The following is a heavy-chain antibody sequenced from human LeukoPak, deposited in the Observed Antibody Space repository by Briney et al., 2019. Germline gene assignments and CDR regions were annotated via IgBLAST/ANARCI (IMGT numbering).Heavy chain of an antibody. CDR3: AKAVNYYDSSGYYYFDY. CDR2: RSYDGSNK. Sequence: PGRSLGLSCAASGFTDSSYGMHLVRQATGKGLEWVAVRSYDGSNKYYADSVKGRFTISRDNSKNTLYLQMNSLRAEDTAVYYCAKAVNYYDSSGYYYFDYWGQGTLVTVSS. D-gene: IGHD3-22*01. J-gene: IGHJ4*02. V-gene: IGHV3-30*18. CDR1: GFTDSSYG.